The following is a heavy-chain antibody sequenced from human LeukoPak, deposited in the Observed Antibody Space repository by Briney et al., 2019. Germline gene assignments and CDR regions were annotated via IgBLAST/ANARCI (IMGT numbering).Heavy chain of an antibody. CDR1: GGSFSGYY. Sequence: PSETLSLTCAVYGGSFSGYYWSWIRQPPGKGLEWVGEINHSGSTNYNPSLKSRVTISVDTSKSQFSLKLSSVTAADTAVYYCARDDRIAVAGQDYWGQGTLVTVSS. CDR3: ARDDRIAVAGQDY. V-gene: IGHV4-34*01. CDR2: INHSGST. D-gene: IGHD6-19*01. J-gene: IGHJ4*02.